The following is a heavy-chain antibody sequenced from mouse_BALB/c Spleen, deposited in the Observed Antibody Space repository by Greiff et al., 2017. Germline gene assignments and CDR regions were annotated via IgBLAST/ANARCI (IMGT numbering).Heavy chain of an antibody. D-gene: IGHD2-1*01. CDR2: ISNGGGST. Sequence: VQLKESGGGLVQPGGSLKLSCAASGFTFSSYTMSWVRQTPEKRLEWVAYISNGGGSTYYPDTVKGRFTISRDNAKNTLYLQMSSLKSEDTAMYYCARHGNYWFAYWGQGTLVTVSA. CDR3: ARHGNYWFAY. CDR1: GFTFSSYT. V-gene: IGHV5-12-2*01. J-gene: IGHJ3*01.